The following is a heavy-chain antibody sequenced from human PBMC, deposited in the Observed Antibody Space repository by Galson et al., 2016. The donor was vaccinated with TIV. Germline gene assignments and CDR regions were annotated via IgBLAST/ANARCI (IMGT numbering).Heavy chain of an antibody. CDR2: IRGSGISK. D-gene: IGHD1-14*01. CDR3: AREIPGGTTDLDC. V-gene: IGHV3-23*01. Sequence: SLRLSCAASGFTFSSYAMGWVRQVPGKGLEWVSTIRGSGISKYYADSVKGRFTISRDNSKSTVYLRMDSLRAEDTAIYYCAREIPGGTTDLDCWGQGTLVTVSS. CDR1: GFTFSSYA. J-gene: IGHJ4*02.